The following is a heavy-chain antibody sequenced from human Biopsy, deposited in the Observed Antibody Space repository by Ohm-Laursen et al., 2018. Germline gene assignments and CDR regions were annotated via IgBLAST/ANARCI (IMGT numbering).Heavy chain of an antibody. CDR3: ATKLTGYFHH. Sequence: RISCKAPGGTFSRYGINWVRQAPGQGLEWLGGNIPILGTGNYAQKFQGRVTVAADTSTSTATMELRSLRSDDTAVYYCATKLTGYFHHWGQGTLVTVSS. CDR2: NIPILGTG. D-gene: IGHD3-9*01. V-gene: IGHV1-69*06. J-gene: IGHJ1*01. CDR1: GGTFSRYG.